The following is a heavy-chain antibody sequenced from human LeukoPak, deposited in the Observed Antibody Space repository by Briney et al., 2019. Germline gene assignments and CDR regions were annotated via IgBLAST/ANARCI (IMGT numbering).Heavy chain of an antibody. CDR3: ARPRARATIPYYMDV. D-gene: IGHD5-12*01. J-gene: IGHJ6*03. CDR1: GFTFSSYE. CDR2: ISSSSSYI. V-gene: IGHV3-21*01. Sequence: GGSLRLSCAASGFTFSSYEMNWVRQAPGKGLEWVSSISSSSSYIYYADSVKGRFTISRDNAKNSLYLQMNSLRAEDTAVYYCARPRARATIPYYMDVWGKGTTVTVSS.